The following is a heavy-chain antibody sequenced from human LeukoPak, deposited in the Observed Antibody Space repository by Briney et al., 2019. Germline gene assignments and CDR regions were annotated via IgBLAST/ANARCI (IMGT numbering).Heavy chain of an antibody. CDR1: GFTFNSYA. D-gene: IGHD7-27*01. CDR3: TRGRLTGVDY. CDR2: ISYDGSNK. V-gene: IGHV3-30*04. J-gene: IGHJ4*02. Sequence: PGRSLRLSCAASGFTFNSYAMHWVRQAPGKGLEWVAAISYDGSNKKYADSVKGRFTISRDNSKNTLYLQMNSLRGEETAVYYCTRGRLTGVDYWGQGTLVTVSS.